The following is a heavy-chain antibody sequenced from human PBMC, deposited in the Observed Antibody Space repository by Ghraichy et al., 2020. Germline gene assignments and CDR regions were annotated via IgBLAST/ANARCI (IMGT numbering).Heavy chain of an antibody. CDR2: IYIDESSA. CDR3: ASSAVTSYYGTALDY. V-gene: IGHV3-74*01. J-gene: IGHJ4*02. D-gene: IGHD1-26*01. Sequence: GGSLRLSCAASGFTFTDYWMHWVRQAPGKGLVWVSRIYIDESSATYADSVKGRFTISRDNAKNTLFLQMNSLRVDDTAIYYCASSAVTSYYGTALDYWGQENLVTVSS. CDR1: GFTFTDYW.